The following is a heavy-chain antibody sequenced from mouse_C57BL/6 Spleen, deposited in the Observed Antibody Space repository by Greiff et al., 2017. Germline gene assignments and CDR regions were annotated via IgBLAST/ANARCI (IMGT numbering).Heavy chain of an antibody. V-gene: IGHV1-82*01. Sequence: VQLQQSGPELVKPGASVKISCKASGYAFSSSWMNWVKQRPGKGLEWIGRIYPGDGDTNYNGKFKGKATLTADKSSSTAYMQLSSLTSEDSAVYFCARGPFDDWGQGTTLTVSS. CDR1: GYAFSSSW. CDR3: ARGPFDD. CDR2: IYPGDGDT. J-gene: IGHJ2*01.